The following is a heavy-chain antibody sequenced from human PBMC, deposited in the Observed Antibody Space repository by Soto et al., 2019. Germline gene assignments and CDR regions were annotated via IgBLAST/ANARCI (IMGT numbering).Heavy chain of an antibody. J-gene: IGHJ5*02. V-gene: IGHV3-21*01. D-gene: IGHD3-10*01. CDR1: GFTFSSYS. CDR2: ISSSSSYI. Sequence: EVQLLESGGGLVKPGGSLRLSCAASGFTFSSYSMNWVRQAPGKGLEWVSSISSSSSYIYYADSVKGRFTISRDNAKNAQYLQMNSLRAEDTAVYYCARDAPAGDTVVRGVINWFDPWGQGTLVTVFS. CDR3: ARDAPAGDTVVRGVINWFDP.